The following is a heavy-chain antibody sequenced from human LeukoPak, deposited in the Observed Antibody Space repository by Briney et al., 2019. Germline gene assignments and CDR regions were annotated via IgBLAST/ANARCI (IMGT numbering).Heavy chain of an antibody. Sequence: SETLSLTCTVSGGSISSSRYYGGWIRQPPGKGLEWIGSKYYSGSTYYNPSLKNRVTISVDTSKNQFSLKLSSVTAADTAVYYCARDVLAAPGTFDYWGQGALVTVSS. CDR1: GGSISSSRYY. J-gene: IGHJ4*02. D-gene: IGHD6-13*01. V-gene: IGHV4-39*02. CDR3: ARDVLAAPGTFDY. CDR2: KYYSGST.